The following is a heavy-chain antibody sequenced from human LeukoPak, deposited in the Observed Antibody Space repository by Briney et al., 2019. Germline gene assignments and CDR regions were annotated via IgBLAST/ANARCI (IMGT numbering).Heavy chain of an antibody. Sequence: GASVKVSCKASGYTFTNYYLHWVRQAPGQGLEWMGIINPSGGSTNYAQEFQGRVTMTRDTSTSTVYMELSSLRSEDTAVYYCARFCGSTSWHSGYYYGIDVWGQGTTVTVSS. D-gene: IGHD2-2*01. CDR3: ARFCGSTSWHSGYYYGIDV. CDR1: GYTFTNYY. V-gene: IGHV1-46*01. CDR2: INPSGGST. J-gene: IGHJ6*02.